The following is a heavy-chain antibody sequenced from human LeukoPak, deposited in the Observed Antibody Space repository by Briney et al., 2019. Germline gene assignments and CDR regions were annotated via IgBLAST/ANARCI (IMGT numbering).Heavy chain of an antibody. V-gene: IGHV3-30*19. CDR1: GLSFSDYG. CDR3: ARDPAAAWGYFDY. J-gene: IGHJ4*02. CDR2: IWSDGSNK. D-gene: IGHD6-13*01. Sequence: PGGSLRLSCAASGLSFSDYGMHWVRQAPGKGLEWVAVIWSDGSNKYYADSVKGRFTISRDNSKNTLYVQMKSLRGEDTAVYYCARDPAAAWGYFDYWGQGSLVTVSS.